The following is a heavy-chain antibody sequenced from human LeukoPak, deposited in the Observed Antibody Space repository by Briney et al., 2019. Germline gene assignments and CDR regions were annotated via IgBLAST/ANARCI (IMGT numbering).Heavy chain of an antibody. J-gene: IGHJ4*02. V-gene: IGHV3-13*01. CDR2: IGTAGDT. CDR3: ARVAKERVGGVYYFDY. Sequence: GGSLRLSCAASGFTFSDYDMHWVRQATGKGLEWVSAIGTAGDTYYTGSVKGRFTISREDAKNSLYLQMYSLRAGDTAVYYCARVAKERVGGVYYFDYWGQGTLVTVSS. D-gene: IGHD1-1*01. CDR1: GFTFSDYD.